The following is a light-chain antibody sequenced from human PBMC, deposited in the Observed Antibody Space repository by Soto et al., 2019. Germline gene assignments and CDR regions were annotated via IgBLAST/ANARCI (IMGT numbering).Light chain of an antibody. J-gene: IGLJ2*01. CDR1: SSDVGGYNY. V-gene: IGLV2-14*01. CDR3: SSYTSSSTYVV. Sequence: QSALTQPASVSGSPGQSITISCTGTSSDVGGYNYVSWYQQHPGKAPKLMIDDVSNRPSGVSNRFSGSKFGNTASLTISGLQAEDEADYYGSSYTSSSTYVVFGGGTKLTVL. CDR2: DVS.